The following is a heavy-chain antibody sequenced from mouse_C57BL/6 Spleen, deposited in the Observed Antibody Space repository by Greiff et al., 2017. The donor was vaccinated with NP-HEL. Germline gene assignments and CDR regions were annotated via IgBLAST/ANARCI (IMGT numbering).Heavy chain of an antibody. J-gene: IGHJ1*03. CDR1: GYTFTDYE. D-gene: IGHD1-1*01. V-gene: IGHV1-15*01. CDR2: IDPETGGT. Sequence: VQLQESGAELVRPGASVTLSCKASGYTFTDYEMHWVKQTPVHGLEWIGAIDPETGGTAYNQKFKGKAILTADKSSSTAYMELRSLTSEDSAVYYCTRTTADVWGTGTTVTVSS. CDR3: TRTTADV.